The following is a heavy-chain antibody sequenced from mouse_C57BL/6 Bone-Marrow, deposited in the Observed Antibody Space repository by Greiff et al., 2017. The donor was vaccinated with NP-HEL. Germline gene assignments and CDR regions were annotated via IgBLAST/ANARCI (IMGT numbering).Heavy chain of an antibody. Sequence: VQLQQSGPELVKPGASVKISCKASGYSFTSYYIHWVKQRPGQGLEWIGWIYPGSGNTKYNEKFKGKATLTADTSSSTAYMQLSSLTSEDSAVYYCARGTIPTTWFAYWGQGTLVTVSA. CDR1: GYSFTSYY. CDR2: IYPGSGNT. CDR3: ARGTIPTTWFAY. V-gene: IGHV1-66*01. D-gene: IGHD1-1*01. J-gene: IGHJ3*01.